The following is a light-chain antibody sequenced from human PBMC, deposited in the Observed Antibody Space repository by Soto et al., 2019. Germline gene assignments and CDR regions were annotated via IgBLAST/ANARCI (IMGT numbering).Light chain of an antibody. V-gene: IGLV6-57*04. CDR1: SGSIASNY. Sequence: NFMLTQPHSVSESSGKTVTISCTRSSGSIASNYVQWYHQRPGSAPTIVMYEDNQRPSGVPDRFSGSIDRSSNSASLTISGLKTEDEGDFYCQSYDSSNWVFGGGTKVTVL. CDR3: QSYDSSNWV. J-gene: IGLJ3*02. CDR2: EDN.